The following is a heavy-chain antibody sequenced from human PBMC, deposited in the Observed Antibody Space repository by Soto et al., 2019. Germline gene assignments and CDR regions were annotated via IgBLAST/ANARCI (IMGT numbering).Heavy chain of an antibody. CDR1: GFTFSSYG. CDR2: IWYDGSNK. CDR3: ARDRYCSSTSCYANPNYYYGMDV. V-gene: IGHV3-33*01. D-gene: IGHD2-2*01. Sequence: VQLVESGGGVVQPGRSLRLSCAASGFTFSSYGMHWVRQAPGKGLEWVAVIWYDGSNKYYADSVKGRFTISRDNAKNTLYLQMNSLRAEDTAVYYCARDRYCSSTSCYANPNYYYGMDVWGQGTTVTVSS. J-gene: IGHJ6*02.